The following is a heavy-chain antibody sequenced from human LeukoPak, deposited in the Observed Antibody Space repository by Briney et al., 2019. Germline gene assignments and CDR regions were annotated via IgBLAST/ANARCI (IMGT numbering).Heavy chain of an antibody. Sequence: SETLSLTCTVSGGSISSTGYYWSWVRQPPGKGLEWIGSMYYRGTTYHNAFLKSRVSISVDTSKNQFSLNLTSVIAADTAVYYCGRQVVVPNHFDPWGQGILVTVSS. CDR3: GRQVVVPNHFDP. CDR1: GGSISSTGYY. CDR2: MYYRGTT. J-gene: IGHJ5*02. V-gene: IGHV4-39*01. D-gene: IGHD1-14*01.